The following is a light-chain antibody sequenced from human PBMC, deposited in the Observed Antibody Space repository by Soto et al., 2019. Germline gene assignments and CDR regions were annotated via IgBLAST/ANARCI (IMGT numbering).Light chain of an antibody. V-gene: IGKV1-27*01. CDR2: DAS. CDR1: QGVSNY. CDR3: QNYNAAAWT. J-gene: IGKJ1*01. Sequence: DIQMTQSPSSLSASVGDRVTITCRASQGVSNYLVWYQQKQGKAPKLLIYDASTLHSGIPSRFSGSGSGTGFTLNIGSLQPEDVATDYCQNYNAAAWTLGQGTKVEIK.